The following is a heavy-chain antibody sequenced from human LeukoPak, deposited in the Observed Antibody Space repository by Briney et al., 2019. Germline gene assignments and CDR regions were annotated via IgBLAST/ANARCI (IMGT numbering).Heavy chain of an antibody. V-gene: IGHV3-48*01. D-gene: IGHD1-26*01. CDR2: ISSSSSTI. J-gene: IGHJ3*02. CDR1: GFTFSSYS. Sequence: GGSLSLSCAASGFTFSSYSMNWVRQAPGKGLEWVSYISSSSSTIYYADSVKGRFTISRDNAKNSLYLQMNSLRAEDTAVYYCARDLLWEIKWELPPGGNAFDIWGQGTMVTVSS. CDR3: ARDLLWEIKWELPPGGNAFDI.